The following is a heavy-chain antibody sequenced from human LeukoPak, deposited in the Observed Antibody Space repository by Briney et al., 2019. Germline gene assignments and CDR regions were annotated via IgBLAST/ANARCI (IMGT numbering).Heavy chain of an antibody. CDR3: ARDLGVYDPDAFDI. D-gene: IGHD3-3*01. V-gene: IGHV3-7*01. J-gene: IGHJ3*02. Sequence: PGGSLRLSCAASGFTFSSYAMSWVRQAPGKGLEWVANVKQDGSEKYYVDSVKGRFTISRDNAKNSLYLQMNSLRAEDTAVYYCARDLGVYDPDAFDIWGQGTMVTVSS. CDR1: GFTFSSYA. CDR2: VKQDGSEK.